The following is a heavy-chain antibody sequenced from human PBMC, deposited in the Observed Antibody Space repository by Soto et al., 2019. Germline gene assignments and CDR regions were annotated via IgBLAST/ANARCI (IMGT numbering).Heavy chain of an antibody. CDR3: AFLSFYIHSGGYYNRHDAFDI. D-gene: IGHD3-22*01. CDR2: IYPGDSDT. Sequence: GESLKISCKGSGYSFTSYWIGWVRQMPGKGLEWMGIIYPGDSDTRYSPSFQGQVTISADKSISTAYLQWSSLKASDTAMYYCAFLSFYIHSGGYYNRHDAFDIWGQGAMVTVSS. CDR1: GYSFTSYW. J-gene: IGHJ3*02. V-gene: IGHV5-51*01.